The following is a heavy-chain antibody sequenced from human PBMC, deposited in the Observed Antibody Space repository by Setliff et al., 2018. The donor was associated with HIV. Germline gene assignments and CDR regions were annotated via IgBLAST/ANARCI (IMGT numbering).Heavy chain of an antibody. CDR3: AKDHSSGWHYYFDY. Sequence: GGSLRLSCEGSGFTFSYYSMNWVRQAPGKGLEWVSSISSSSTYIDYADSVKGRFTISRDNAKNSLYLQMNSLRAEDAAVYYCAKDHSSGWHYYFDYWGQGTLVTVSS. J-gene: IGHJ4*02. V-gene: IGHV3-21*04. CDR1: GFTFSYYS. CDR2: ISSSSTYI. D-gene: IGHD6-19*01.